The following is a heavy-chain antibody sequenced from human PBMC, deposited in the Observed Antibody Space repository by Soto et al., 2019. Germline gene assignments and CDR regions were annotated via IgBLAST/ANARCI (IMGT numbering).Heavy chain of an antibody. CDR3: AKDVGDIVVVPAAEQGYYYYGMDV. V-gene: IGHV3-30*18. Sequence: LRLSCAASGFTFSSYGMHWVRQAPGKGLEWVAVISYDGSNKYYADSVKGRFTISRDNSKNTLYLQMNSLRAEDTAVYYCAKDVGDIVVVPAAEQGYYYYGMDVWGQGTTVTVSS. D-gene: IGHD2-2*01. J-gene: IGHJ6*02. CDR2: ISYDGSNK. CDR1: GFTFSSYG.